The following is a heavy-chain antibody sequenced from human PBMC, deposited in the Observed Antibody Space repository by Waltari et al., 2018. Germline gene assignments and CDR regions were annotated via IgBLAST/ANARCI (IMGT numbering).Heavy chain of an antibody. V-gene: IGHV4-34*01. Sequence: QVQLQQWGAGLLKPSETLSLTCAVYGGSFSGFYWNWIRQPPGRGLEWIGEINHSGSTTCNPYVKSRVTIALDTSMTHFSLKLSSVTAADTAVDYCARADRGPRFTSGSSATPDWGPWGQGTLVTVSS. CDR1: GGSFSGFY. J-gene: IGHJ5*02. D-gene: IGHD1-26*01. CDR3: ARADRGPRFTSGSSATPDWGP. CDR2: INHSGST.